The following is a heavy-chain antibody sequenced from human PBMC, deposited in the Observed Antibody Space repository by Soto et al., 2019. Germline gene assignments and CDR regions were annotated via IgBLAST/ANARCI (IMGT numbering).Heavy chain of an antibody. V-gene: IGHV3-7*01. Sequence: PGGSLRLSCDTSGVTFSNYVMTWVRQAPGRGLEWVASISGDGGGKYYADSVTGRFTVSRNNAEKSLYLQMNNLRVEDTAVYFCASGGHIDYLGPGTLVTVSS. CDR2: ISGDGGGK. CDR3: ASGGHIDY. CDR1: GVTFSNYV. J-gene: IGHJ4*02.